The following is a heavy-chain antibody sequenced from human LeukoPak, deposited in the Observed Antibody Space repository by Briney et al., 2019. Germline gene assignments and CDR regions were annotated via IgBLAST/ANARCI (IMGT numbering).Heavy chain of an antibody. J-gene: IGHJ4*02. V-gene: IGHV3-9*03. Sequence: GRSLRLSCAASGFTFDVYAMHWVRQAPGKGLEWVSGISWNSGSIGYADSVKGRFTISRDNAKNSLYLQMNSLRAEDMALYYCAKGVYSSSAVNYFDYWGQGTLVTVSS. CDR3: AKGVYSSSAVNYFDY. D-gene: IGHD6-6*01. CDR1: GFTFDVYA. CDR2: ISWNSGSI.